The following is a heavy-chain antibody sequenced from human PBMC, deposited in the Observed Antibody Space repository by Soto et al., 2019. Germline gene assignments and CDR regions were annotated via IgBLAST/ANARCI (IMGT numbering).Heavy chain of an antibody. Sequence: HPGGSLRLSCAASGFTFATYGMSWVRQAPGKGLEWVSGISGSGGSTYYADSVKGRFTISRDNSKNTLYLQMNSLRSEDTAIYYCAHGSLTPDYWGQGTLVTVSS. CDR2: ISGSGGST. V-gene: IGHV3-23*01. J-gene: IGHJ4*02. CDR3: AHGSLTPDY. CDR1: GFTFATYG.